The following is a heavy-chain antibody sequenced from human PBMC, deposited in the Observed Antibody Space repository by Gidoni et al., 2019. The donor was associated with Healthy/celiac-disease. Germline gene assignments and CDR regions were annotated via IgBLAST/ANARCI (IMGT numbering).Heavy chain of an antibody. Sequence: QVQLVQSGAEVKKPGASVKVSCKASGYTFTSYAMHWVRQAPGQRLEWMGWINAGNGNTKYSQKFQGRVTITRDTSASTAYMELSSLRSEDTAVYYCARETLVTAHHYFDYWGQGTLVTVSS. D-gene: IGHD2-21*02. CDR2: INAGNGNT. CDR1: GYTFTSYA. J-gene: IGHJ4*02. V-gene: IGHV1-3*01. CDR3: ARETLVTAHHYFDY.